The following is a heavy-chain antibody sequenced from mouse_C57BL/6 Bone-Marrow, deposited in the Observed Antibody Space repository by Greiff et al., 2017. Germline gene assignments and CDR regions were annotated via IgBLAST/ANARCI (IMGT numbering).Heavy chain of an antibody. Sequence: QVQLQQPGAELVKPGASVKLSCKASGYTFTSYWMHWVKQRPGRGLEWIGRIAPNSGGTKYNEKFKSKATLTVDKPSSTAYMQLSSLTSEDSAVYYCARDDYYCSSPYFDCWGQGTTLTVSS. D-gene: IGHD1-1*01. V-gene: IGHV1-72*01. CDR3: ARDDYYCSSPYFDC. CDR1: GYTFTSYW. CDR2: IAPNSGGT. J-gene: IGHJ2*01.